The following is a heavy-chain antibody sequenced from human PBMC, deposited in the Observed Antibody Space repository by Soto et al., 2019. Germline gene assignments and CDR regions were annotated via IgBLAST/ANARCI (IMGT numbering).Heavy chain of an antibody. CDR2: IIPIFGTA. CDR3: ARDRMVRGVITNWFDP. V-gene: IGHV1-69*13. J-gene: IGHJ5*02. D-gene: IGHD3-10*01. CDR1: GGTFSSYA. Sequence: SVKVSCKASGGTFSSYAISWVRQAPGQGLEWMGGIIPIFGTANYAQKFQGRVTITADESTSTAYMELSSLRSEDTAVYYCARDRMVRGVITNWFDPWGQGTLVTVSS.